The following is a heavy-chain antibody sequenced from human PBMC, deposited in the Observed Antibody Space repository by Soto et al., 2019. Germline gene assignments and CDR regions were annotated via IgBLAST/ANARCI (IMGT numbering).Heavy chain of an antibody. Sequence: QVHLVQSGAEVKKPGASVKVSCKGSGYAFTTYGITWVRQAPGQGLEGMGWISAHNGNTNYAQKLQGRVTVTRDTSTSTAYMELRSLRSCDTAVYYGARGRYGDYWGQGALVTVSS. V-gene: IGHV1-18*01. CDR1: GYAFTTYG. J-gene: IGHJ4*02. CDR3: ARGRYGDY. CDR2: ISAHNGNT. D-gene: IGHD1-1*01.